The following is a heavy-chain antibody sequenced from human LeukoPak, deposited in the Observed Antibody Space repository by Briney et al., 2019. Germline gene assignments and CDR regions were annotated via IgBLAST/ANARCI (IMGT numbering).Heavy chain of an antibody. D-gene: IGHD2-2*01. J-gene: IGHJ5*02. CDR3: ARGPAARGNWFDP. Sequence: GGSLRLSCAASGFTFSTYGMYWVRQAPGKGLEWVAYIRYDGSTKYYADSVKGRFTISRDNSKNTLYLQMNSLRTEDTAVYYCARGPAARGNWFDPWGQGTLVTVSS. CDR2: IRYDGSTK. V-gene: IGHV3-30*02. CDR1: GFTFSTYG.